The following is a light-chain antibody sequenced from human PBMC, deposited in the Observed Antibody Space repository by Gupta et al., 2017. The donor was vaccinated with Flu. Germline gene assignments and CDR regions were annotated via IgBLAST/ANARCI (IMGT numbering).Light chain of an antibody. J-gene: IGKJ4*01. V-gene: IGKV1-39*01. Sequence: PSSLSASVGDRVTITCRASQNINSYLNWYQQKQGKAPNLLIYGVSSLHTGVPSRFSGSGSGPDFTLTISSLQFEDFATYFCQQVEKDPLTFGGGTKVEMK. CDR3: QQVEKDPLT. CDR2: GVS. CDR1: QNINSY.